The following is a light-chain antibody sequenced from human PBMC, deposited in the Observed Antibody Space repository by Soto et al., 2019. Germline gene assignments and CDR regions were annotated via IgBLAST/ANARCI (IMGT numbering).Light chain of an antibody. CDR1: QSISSNF. V-gene: IGKV3-20*01. CDR3: QQYSSSWT. Sequence: IVFTLSPSKLSLCRGAIATPFCRASQSISSNFLAWYQQKPGQAPRLLIYATSSRATGIPGRFSGSGSGTDFTLTISRLEPEDFAVYYCQQYSSSWTFGQGTKVDIK. J-gene: IGKJ1*01. CDR2: ATS.